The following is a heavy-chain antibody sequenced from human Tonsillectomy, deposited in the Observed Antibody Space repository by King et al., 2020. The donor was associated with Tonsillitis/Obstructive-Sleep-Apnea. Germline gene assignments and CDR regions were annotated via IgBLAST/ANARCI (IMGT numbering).Heavy chain of an antibody. V-gene: IGHV3-7*01. J-gene: IGHJ3*02. CDR3: VRDSGAFDI. CDR1: GFTLSSPW. D-gene: IGHD3-10*01. Sequence: VQLVESGGGLVQPGGSLRLSCAASGFTLSSPWLGWVGKAPGKGRGGLATLRKDGREKYYVDSVKGRFTISRDNAKNSLFLQMNSLRAEDTAVYYCVRDSGAFDIWGQGTMVTVSS. CDR2: LRKDGREK.